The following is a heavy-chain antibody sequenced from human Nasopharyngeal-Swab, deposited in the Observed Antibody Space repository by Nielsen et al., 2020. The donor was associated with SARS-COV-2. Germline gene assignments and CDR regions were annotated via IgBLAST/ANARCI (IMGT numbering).Heavy chain of an antibody. V-gene: IGHV1-2*02. CDR2: INPNSGGT. D-gene: IGHD1/OR15-1a*01. J-gene: IGHJ6*02. CDR3: ARDEKQIGYYYYGMDV. CDR1: GYTFTDYY. Sequence: ASVKVSCKASGYTFTDYYMHWVRQAPGQGLEWMGWINPNSGGTNYAQKFQGRVTMTRDTSISTAYMELSRLRSDDTAVYYCARDEKQIGYYYYGMDVWGQGTTVTVSS.